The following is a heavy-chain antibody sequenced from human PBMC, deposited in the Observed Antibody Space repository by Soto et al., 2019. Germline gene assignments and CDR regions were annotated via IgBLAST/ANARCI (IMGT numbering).Heavy chain of an antibody. J-gene: IGHJ4*02. CDR3: ARDRAVSARGSFDY. Sequence: SETLSLTCAVSGGSVSSTNWWSWVRQPPGKGLEWIGEIYHSGSTYYNPSLKSRVTISVDKSKNQFSLRLSSVTAADTAVYFCARDRAVSARGSFDYWGQGTLVTVSS. V-gene: IGHV4-4*02. CDR1: GGSVSSTNW. CDR2: IYHSGST. D-gene: IGHD6-19*01.